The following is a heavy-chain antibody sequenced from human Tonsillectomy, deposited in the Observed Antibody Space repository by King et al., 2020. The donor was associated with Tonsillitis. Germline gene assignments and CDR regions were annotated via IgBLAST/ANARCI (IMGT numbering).Heavy chain of an antibody. CDR1: GFTFSSYA. CDR3: ATALLAAAGTGYYFDY. V-gene: IGHV3-23*04. CDR2: ISGSGGST. Sequence: VQLVESGGGLVQPGGSLRLSCAASGFTFSSYAMSWVRQAPGKGLEWVSEISGSGGSTYYADSVKGRFTISRDNSKNTLYLQMNSLSAEDTAVYYCATALLAAAGTGYYFDYWGQGTLVTVSS. J-gene: IGHJ4*02. D-gene: IGHD6-13*01.